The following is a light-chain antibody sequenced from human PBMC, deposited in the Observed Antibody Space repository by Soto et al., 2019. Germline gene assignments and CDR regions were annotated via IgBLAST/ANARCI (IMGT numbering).Light chain of an antibody. J-gene: IGKJ5*01. CDR2: GAS. V-gene: IGKV3-20*01. CDR3: QQYLSSPEIT. CDR1: QSVSNNY. Sequence: IVFTQSPGTLSLSPGERATLSCRASQSVSNNYLAWYQQKPGQAPRLLIYGASNRATGIPDRFSGSGSGTDFTLTISRLEPEDFAVYYCQQYLSSPEITFGQGTRLEIK.